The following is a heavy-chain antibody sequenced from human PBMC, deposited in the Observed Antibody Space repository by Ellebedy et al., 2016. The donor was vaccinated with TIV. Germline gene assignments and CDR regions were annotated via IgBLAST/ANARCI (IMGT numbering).Heavy chain of an antibody. D-gene: IGHD5-24*01. CDR3: ARVGWLQSPLDY. Sequence: MPSETLSLTCAVYGGSFSGYYWSWIRQPPGKGLEWIGEINHSGSTNYNQSLKSRVTVSVDTSKNQFSLKLSSVTAADTAVYYCARVGWLQSPLDYWGQGTLVTVSS. CDR1: GGSFSGYY. V-gene: IGHV4-34*01. CDR2: INHSGST. J-gene: IGHJ4*02.